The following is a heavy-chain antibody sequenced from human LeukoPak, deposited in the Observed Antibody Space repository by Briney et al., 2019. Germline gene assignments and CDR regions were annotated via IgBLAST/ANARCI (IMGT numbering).Heavy chain of an antibody. CDR1: GFTFSSYE. V-gene: IGHV3-48*03. Sequence: GGSLRLSCAASGFTFSSYEMNWVRQAPGKGLEWVSYISSSGTPIHYADSVKGRFTISRDDAKNSLFLQMNSLRAEDTAVYYCAREKTACGGDCYDSWGQGTLVTVSS. CDR2: ISSSGTPI. CDR3: AREKTACGGDCYDS. J-gene: IGHJ4*02. D-gene: IGHD2-21*01.